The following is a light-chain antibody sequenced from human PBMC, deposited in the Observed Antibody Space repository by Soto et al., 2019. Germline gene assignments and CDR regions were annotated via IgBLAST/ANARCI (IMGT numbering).Light chain of an antibody. CDR1: QSVSNF. Sequence: EIVLTQSPATLSLSPGERATLSCRASQSVSNFLAWYQQKPGQAPRLLIYDASTRAAGIPARFSGSGSGRDFAITISSLEPADFAVYYCRQRRTWPPLTFGGGTKVEIK. CDR3: RQRRTWPPLT. J-gene: IGKJ4*01. CDR2: DAS. V-gene: IGKV3-11*02.